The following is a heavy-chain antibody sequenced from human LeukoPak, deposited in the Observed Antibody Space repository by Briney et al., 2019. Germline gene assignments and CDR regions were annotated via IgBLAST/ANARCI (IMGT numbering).Heavy chain of an antibody. V-gene: IGHV3-23*01. CDR1: EFTFISYA. J-gene: IGHJ5*02. Sequence: GGSLRLSCAGPEFTFISYALSWVRQAPGKGLEWVSGITCNGFSTYYADSVKGRFTISRDNSKNTLYLQMNSLRDEDTAVYYCAKGLGVDNWFDPWGQGTLVTVSS. CDR2: ITCNGFST. CDR3: AKGLGVDNWFDP.